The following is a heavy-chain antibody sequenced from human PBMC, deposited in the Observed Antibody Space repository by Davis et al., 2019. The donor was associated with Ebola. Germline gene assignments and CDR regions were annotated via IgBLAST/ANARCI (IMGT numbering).Heavy chain of an antibody. D-gene: IGHD5-18*01. V-gene: IGHV3-23*01. Sequence: GESLKISCAASGFTFSNYAMSWVRQAPGKGLEWVSAISDSGISTYYADSVEGRFTISRDNSKNTLYLQMNSLRAEDTAVYYCAKGWKQLWFNYWGQGTLVTVSS. CDR2: ISDSGIST. CDR3: AKGWKQLWFNY. CDR1: GFTFSNYA. J-gene: IGHJ4*02.